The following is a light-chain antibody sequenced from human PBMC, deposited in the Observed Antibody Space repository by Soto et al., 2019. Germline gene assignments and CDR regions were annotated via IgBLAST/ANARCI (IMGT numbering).Light chain of an antibody. CDR2: GNN. CDR3: LSYASSLSGSRV. Sequence: QSVLTQPPSVSGAPGQRGTISCTGSSSNIGAGYDVHWYQQLPGTAPKLLIYGNNNRPSGVPDRFSGSKSGTSASLAITGLQAEDEADYYCLSYASSLSGSRVFGGGTKLTVL. CDR1: SSNIGAGYD. J-gene: IGLJ2*01. V-gene: IGLV1-40*01.